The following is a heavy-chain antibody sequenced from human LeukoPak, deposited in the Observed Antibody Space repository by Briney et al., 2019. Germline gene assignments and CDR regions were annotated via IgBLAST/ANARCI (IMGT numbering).Heavy chain of an antibody. J-gene: IGHJ6*03. CDR3: ARDIVPSGYYYYYMDV. CDR1: GFIFSNYA. D-gene: IGHD1-26*01. CDR2: ISSTEDDT. V-gene: IGHV3-23*01. Sequence: PGGSLRLSCVASGFIFSNYAMGWVRQAPGQGLEWVSTISSTEDDTYYADSVKGRFTISRDNSKNTLYLQMNSLRAEDTAVYYCARDIVPSGYYYYYMDVWGKGTTVTVSS.